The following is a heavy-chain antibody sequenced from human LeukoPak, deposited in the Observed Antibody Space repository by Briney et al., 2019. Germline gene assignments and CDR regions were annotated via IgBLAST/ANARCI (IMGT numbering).Heavy chain of an antibody. CDR1: GFTFSSYA. CDR2: VSDSGAST. J-gene: IGHJ4*02. Sequence: GGSLRLSCAASGFTFSSYAMSWVRQAPGKGLGWVSAVSDSGASTYYADSVKGRFTISRDNSKNTLYLQMNSLRAEDTAVYYCAKTAGIPAAGIDYWGQGTLVTV. CDR3: AKTAGIPAAGIDY. V-gene: IGHV3-23*01. D-gene: IGHD6-13*01.